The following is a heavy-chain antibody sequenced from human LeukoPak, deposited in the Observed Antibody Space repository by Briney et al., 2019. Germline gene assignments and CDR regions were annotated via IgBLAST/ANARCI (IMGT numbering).Heavy chain of an antibody. CDR3: ARDRVLGSGSSDY. J-gene: IGHJ4*02. V-gene: IGHV3-74*01. CDR2: IRGDGGDT. Sequence: GGSLRLSCAVSGFTFSNYWMHWVRQAPGKGLVWVSRIRGDGGDTNYADSVKGRFTVSRDNAKNTLYLQMSSLTTEDTAVYFCARDRVLGSGSSDYWGQGTLVTVSS. D-gene: IGHD3-10*01. CDR1: GFTFSNYW.